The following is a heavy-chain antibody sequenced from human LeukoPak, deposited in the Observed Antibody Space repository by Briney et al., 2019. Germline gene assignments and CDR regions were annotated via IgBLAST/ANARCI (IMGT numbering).Heavy chain of an antibody. CDR3: ARVAEPPTVGHVYYYYMDV. CDR1: GYSFTSYW. J-gene: IGHJ6*03. Sequence: GESLKISCKASGYSFTSYWIGWVRQMPGKGLEWMGIIYPGDSDTRYSPSFQGQVTISADKSISTAYLQWSSLKASDTAIYYCARVAEPPTVGHVYYYYMDVWGKGTTVTVSS. D-gene: IGHD1-14*01. V-gene: IGHV5-51*01. CDR2: IYPGDSDT.